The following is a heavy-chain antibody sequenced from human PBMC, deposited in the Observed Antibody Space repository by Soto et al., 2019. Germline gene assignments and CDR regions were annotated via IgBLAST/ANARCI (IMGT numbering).Heavy chain of an antibody. D-gene: IGHD6-6*01. CDR3: ARELVRVAAPTTYLDV. CDR2: ICSGGST. J-gene: IGHJ6*03. V-gene: IGHV3-66*01. CDR1: GFTVSSNY. Sequence: ESGGGLVQPGGSLRLSCAASGFTVSSNYMSWVRQAPGEGLEWVSVICSGGSTFYADSVKGRFTISRGNSKNTVYLQMNSRRAGDAGVYYCARELVRVAAPTTYLDVGGKGTTVTVS.